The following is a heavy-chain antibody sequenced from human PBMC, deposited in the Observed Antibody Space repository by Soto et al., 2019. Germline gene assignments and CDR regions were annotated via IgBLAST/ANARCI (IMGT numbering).Heavy chain of an antibody. J-gene: IGHJ6*02. D-gene: IGHD5-12*01. CDR1: GFTFTSSA. V-gene: IGHV1-58*01. CDR2: IVVGSGNT. Sequence: ASVKVSCKASGFTFTSSAVQWVRQARGQRLEWIGWIVVGSGNTNYAQKFQERVTITRDMSTSTAYMELSSLRSEDTAVYYCAVGYSDYDFAVAGGYYYGMDVWGQGTTVTVSS. CDR3: AVGYSDYDFAVAGGYYYGMDV.